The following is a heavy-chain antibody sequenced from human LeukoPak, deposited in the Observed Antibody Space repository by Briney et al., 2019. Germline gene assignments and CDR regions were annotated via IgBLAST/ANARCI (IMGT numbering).Heavy chain of an antibody. CDR1: GYSFNTYY. Sequence: ASVKVSCKASGYSFNTYYMNWVRQAPGQGLEWMGIINPSGGSTSYAQKFQGRVTMTRDTSTSTVYMELSSLRSEDTAVYYCARDRPVRYSSSSGLDYWGQGTLVTVSS. D-gene: IGHD6-6*01. CDR2: INPSGGST. J-gene: IGHJ4*02. CDR3: ARDRPVRYSSSSGLDY. V-gene: IGHV1-46*02.